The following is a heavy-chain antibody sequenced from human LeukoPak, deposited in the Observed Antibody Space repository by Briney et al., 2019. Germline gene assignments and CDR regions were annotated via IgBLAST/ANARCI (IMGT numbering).Heavy chain of an antibody. V-gene: IGHV3-53*01. CDR2: IYSGGAI. CDR1: GGGGISKK. D-gene: IGHD1-14*01. CDR3: ARRPGN. J-gene: IGHJ4*02. Sequence: GGSLRLSCVDLGGGGISKKISWVRQAPGKGLEWVSLIYSGGAIRYADSVKGRFTISRDSSKNTLFLQMNDLTVEDTARYYCARRPGNWGQGILVTVSS.